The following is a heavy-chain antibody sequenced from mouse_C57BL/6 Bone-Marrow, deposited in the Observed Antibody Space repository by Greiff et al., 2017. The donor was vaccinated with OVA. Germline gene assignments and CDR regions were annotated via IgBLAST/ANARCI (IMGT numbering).Heavy chain of an antibody. V-gene: IGHV5-12*01. CDR3: ASPYGNYGWAWFAY. J-gene: IGHJ3*01. Sequence: EVKLMESGGGLVQPGGSLKLSCAASGFTFSDYYMYWVRQTPEKRLEWVAYISNGGGSTYYPDTVKGRFTISRDNAKNTLYLQMSRLKSEDTAMYYCASPYGNYGWAWFAYWGQGTLVTVSA. CDR1: GFTFSDYY. D-gene: IGHD2-1*01. CDR2: ISNGGGST.